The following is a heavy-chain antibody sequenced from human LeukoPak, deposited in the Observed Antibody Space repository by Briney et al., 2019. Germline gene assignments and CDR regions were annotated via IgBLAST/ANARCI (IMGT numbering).Heavy chain of an antibody. V-gene: IGHV1-69*05. CDR1: GGTFSSYA. Sequence: ASVKVSCKASGGTFSSYAISWVRQAPGQGLEWMGGIIPIFGTANYAQKFQGRVTITTDESTSTAYMELSSLRSEDTAVYYCAREYYDSSGSPGVYWGQGTLVTVSS. CDR3: AREYYDSSGSPGVY. CDR2: IIPIFGTA. D-gene: IGHD3-22*01. J-gene: IGHJ4*02.